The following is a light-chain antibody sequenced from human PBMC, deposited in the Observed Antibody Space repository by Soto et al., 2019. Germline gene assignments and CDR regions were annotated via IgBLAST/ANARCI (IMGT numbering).Light chain of an antibody. CDR2: EVN. CDR3: SSFASTHTYV. V-gene: IGLV2-14*01. CDR1: SSDVAFYNH. J-gene: IGLJ1*01. Sequence: QSVLTQPASVSGSPGQSITISCTGTSSDVAFYNHVSWYQQHPGKAPKLLIYEVNNRPSGVSHRFSGSKSGNTDSLTISGLQAEDEADYYCSSFASTHTYVFGTGTKLTVL.